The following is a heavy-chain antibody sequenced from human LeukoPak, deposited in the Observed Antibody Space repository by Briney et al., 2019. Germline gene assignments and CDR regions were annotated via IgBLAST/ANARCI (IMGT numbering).Heavy chain of an antibody. CDR2: IYSGGST. Sequence: GGSLRLSCVVSGFTVSNNYMSWVRQAPRKGLEWVSLIYSGGSTYYADSVKGRFTISRDNSKNTVYLQMNSLRAEDTAVYYCARERRIQLSPERGYYFDYWGQGTLVTVSS. D-gene: IGHD5-18*01. V-gene: IGHV3-53*01. CDR1: GFTVSNNY. J-gene: IGHJ4*02. CDR3: ARERRIQLSPERGYYFDY.